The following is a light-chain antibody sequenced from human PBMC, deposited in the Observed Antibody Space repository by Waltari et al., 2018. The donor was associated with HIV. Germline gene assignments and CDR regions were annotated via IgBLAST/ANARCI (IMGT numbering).Light chain of an antibody. CDR3: SSYASTTTSHVV. V-gene: IGLV2-14*03. Sequence: QSALTQPASVSGSPGQSINISCTGTNSDVGGYDYVSWYQQYPGKAPKLIIFDVRNRPSGLSHRFSGSKSGNTASLAISGLQAEDGADFYCSSYASTTTSHVVFGGGTKLTVL. J-gene: IGLJ2*01. CDR1: NSDVGGYDY. CDR2: DVR.